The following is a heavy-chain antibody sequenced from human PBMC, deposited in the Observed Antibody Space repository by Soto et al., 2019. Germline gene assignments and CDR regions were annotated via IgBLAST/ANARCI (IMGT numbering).Heavy chain of an antibody. D-gene: IGHD6-25*01. CDR2: IYFTGNT. CDR1: GGSITSSIHF. J-gene: IGHJ5*02. CDR3: AGQTFTIAAASYGRSNWFDP. Sequence: SETLSLTCTVSGGSITSSIHFWGWFRQPPGNGLEWIGTIYFTGNTYYTPSLKSRLTMSIDTSKNEFSLRLNYVTAADTAVYYCAGQTFTIAAASYGRSNWFDPWGKGTLV. V-gene: IGHV4-39*01.